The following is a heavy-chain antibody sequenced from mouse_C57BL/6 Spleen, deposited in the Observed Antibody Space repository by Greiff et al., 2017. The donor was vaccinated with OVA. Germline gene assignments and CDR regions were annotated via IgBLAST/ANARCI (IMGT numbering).Heavy chain of an antibody. CDR3: ARGDYYGSSPWFAY. D-gene: IGHD1-1*01. CDR2: IDPSDSYT. Sequence: QVQLQQPGAELVMPGASVKLSCKASGYTFTSYWMHWVKQRPGHGLEWIGEIDPSDSYTNYNQKFKGKSTLTVAKSYSTAYMQRSSLTSEDSAVYYCARGDYYGSSPWFAYWGQGTLVTVSA. CDR1: GYTFTSYW. V-gene: IGHV1-69*01. J-gene: IGHJ3*01.